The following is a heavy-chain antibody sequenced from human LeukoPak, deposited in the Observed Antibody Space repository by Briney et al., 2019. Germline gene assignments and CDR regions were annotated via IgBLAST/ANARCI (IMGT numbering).Heavy chain of an antibody. J-gene: IGHJ4*02. D-gene: IGHD3-10*01. CDR1: GFTVSSTY. Sequence: GGSLRLSCAASGFTVSSTYMSWVRQAPGKGLEWVSVFYSADTTYYANSVKGRFTISRDNSKNMLYLQMNSLRAEDTAVYYCARGSGSYSYRYFDYWGQGTLVTVSS. V-gene: IGHV3-66*01. CDR3: ARGSGSYSYRYFDY. CDR2: FYSADTT.